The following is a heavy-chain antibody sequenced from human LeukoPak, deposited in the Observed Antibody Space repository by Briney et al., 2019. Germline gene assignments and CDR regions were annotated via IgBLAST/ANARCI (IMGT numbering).Heavy chain of an antibody. J-gene: IGHJ6*02. CDR2: ISGSGGST. Sequence: PGGSLRLSCAASGFTFSSYAMSWVRQAPGKGLEWVSAISGSGGSTYYADSVKGRFTISRDNSKNTLYLQMNSLRAEDTAVYYCANADPPNEYYDFWSDKSDYYYGMDVWGQGTTVTVSS. V-gene: IGHV3-23*01. CDR3: ANADPPNEYYDFWSDKSDYYYGMDV. D-gene: IGHD3-3*01. CDR1: GFTFSSYA.